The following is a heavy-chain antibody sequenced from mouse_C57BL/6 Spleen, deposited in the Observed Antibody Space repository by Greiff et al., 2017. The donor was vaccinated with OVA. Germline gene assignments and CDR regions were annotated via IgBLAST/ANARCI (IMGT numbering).Heavy chain of an antibody. CDR1: GYTFTSYW. J-gene: IGHJ1*03. CDR2: IDPSDSYT. D-gene: IGHD2-3*01. CDR3: ARGGGGYYDWYFDV. Sequence: VQLQQPGAELVRPGTSVKLSCKASGYTFTSYWMHWVKQRPGQGLEWIGVIDPSDSYTNYNQKFKGKATLTVDTSSSTAYMQLSSLTSEDSAVYYCARGGGGYYDWYFDVWGTGTTVTVSS. V-gene: IGHV1-59*01.